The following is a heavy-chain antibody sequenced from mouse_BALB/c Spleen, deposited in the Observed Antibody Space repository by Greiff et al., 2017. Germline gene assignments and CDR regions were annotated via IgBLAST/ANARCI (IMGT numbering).Heavy chain of an antibody. CDR1: GFTFSSFG. D-gene: IGHD2-2*01. Sequence: VHLVESGGGLVQPGGSRKLSCAASGFTFSSFGMHWVRQPPGKGLEWLGVIWAGGSTNYNSALMSRLSISKDNSKSQVFLKMNSLQTDDTAMYYCARGLRQYFDVWGAGTTVTVSS. V-gene: IGHV2-9*02. CDR3: ARGLRQYFDV. J-gene: IGHJ1*01. CDR2: IWAGGST.